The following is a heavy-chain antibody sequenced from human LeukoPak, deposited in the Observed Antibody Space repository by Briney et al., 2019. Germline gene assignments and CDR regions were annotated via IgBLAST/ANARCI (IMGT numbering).Heavy chain of an antibody. CDR3: ARSPGSDCSSTSCYSAY. V-gene: IGHV1-8*03. Sequence: ASVKVSCKASGYMFSGYDINWVRQAAGQGLEWIGWMNPNSGNTGYAQKFQGRVTITRNTSISTAYMELSSLRSEDTAVYYCARSPGSDCSSTSCYSAYWGQGTLVTVSS. J-gene: IGHJ4*02. CDR1: GYMFSGYD. CDR2: MNPNSGNT. D-gene: IGHD2-2*02.